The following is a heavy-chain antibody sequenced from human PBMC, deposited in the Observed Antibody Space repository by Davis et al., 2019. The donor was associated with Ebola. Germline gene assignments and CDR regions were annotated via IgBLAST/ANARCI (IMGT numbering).Heavy chain of an antibody. CDR1: GGSISSSSYY. V-gene: IGHV4-39*01. CDR2: IYYSGST. D-gene: IGHD6-13*01. Sequence: PSETLSLTCTVSGGSISSSSYYWGWIRQPPGKGLEWIGSIYYSGSTYYNPSLKSRVTISVDTSKNQFSLKLSSVTAADTAVYYCARLPSIQYSSSWYRNGRQDYYYGMDVWGQGTTVTVSS. J-gene: IGHJ6*02. CDR3: ARLPSIQYSSSWYRNGRQDYYYGMDV.